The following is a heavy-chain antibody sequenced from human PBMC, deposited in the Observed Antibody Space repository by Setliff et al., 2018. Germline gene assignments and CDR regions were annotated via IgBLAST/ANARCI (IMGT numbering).Heavy chain of an antibody. V-gene: IGHV3-7*04. CDR2: IKQDESEK. CDR1: GFTFTNYW. CDR3: IRDWGEAGSTNAFDI. D-gene: IGHD1-26*01. Sequence: PGGSLRLSCAASGFTFTNYWINWVRQAPGKGLEWVANIKQDESEKHYADSVKGRFTISRDNAKNTVYLQMNRLRADDTAVYYCIRDWGEAGSTNAFDIWGQGTVVTVSS. J-gene: IGHJ3*02.